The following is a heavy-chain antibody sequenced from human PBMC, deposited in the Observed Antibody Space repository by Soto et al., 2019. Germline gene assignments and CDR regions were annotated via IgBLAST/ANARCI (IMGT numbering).Heavy chain of an antibody. CDR3: ARVRRGSYEPPRYNWFDP. CDR1: GGSFSGYY. V-gene: IGHV4-34*01. J-gene: IGHJ5*02. Sequence: PSETLSLTCAVYGGSFSGYYWSWIRQPPGKGLEWIGEINHSGSTNYNPSLKSRVTISVDTSKNQFSLKLSSVTAADTAVYYCARVRRGSYEPPRYNWFDPWGQGTLVTVSS. D-gene: IGHD1-26*01. CDR2: INHSGST.